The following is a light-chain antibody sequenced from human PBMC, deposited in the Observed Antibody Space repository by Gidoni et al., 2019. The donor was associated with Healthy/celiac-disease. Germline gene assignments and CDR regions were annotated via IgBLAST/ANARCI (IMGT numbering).Light chain of an antibody. Sequence: DIQMTQSPSTLSESVGDRVNITCRASQTINSWLAWYQQKPGKAPRPLIVKASTLQSGVASRFCGSGSGAEFTLPIISLQPDDFATFYYQQYDHQSGYTFGQXTKL. CDR3: QQYDHQSGYT. CDR1: QTINSW. J-gene: IGKJ2*01. CDR2: KAS. V-gene: IGKV1-5*03.